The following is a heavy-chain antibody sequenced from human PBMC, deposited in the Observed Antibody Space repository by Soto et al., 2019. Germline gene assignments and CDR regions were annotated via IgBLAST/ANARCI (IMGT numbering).Heavy chain of an antibody. D-gene: IGHD2-15*01. J-gene: IGHJ4*02. CDR2: IRSKANSYAT. CDR3: TRTYCSGGSCSDY. V-gene: IGHV3-73*01. CDR1: GFTFSGSA. Sequence: GGSLRLSCAASGFTFSGSAMHWVRQASGKGLEWVGRIRSKANSYATAYAASVKGRFTISRDDSKNTAYLQMNSLKTEDTAVYYCTRTYCSGGSCSDYWGQGTLVTVSS.